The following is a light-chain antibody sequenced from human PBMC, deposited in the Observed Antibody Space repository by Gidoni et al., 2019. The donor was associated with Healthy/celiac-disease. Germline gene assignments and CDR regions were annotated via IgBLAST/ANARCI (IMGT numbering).Light chain of an antibody. Sequence: DIVLTQSPGTLSLSPGERATLSCRASQSVSSSYLAWYQQKPGQAPRLLIYGASSSATGIPDRFSGSGSGTDFTITISRLEPEDFAVYYCQQYGSSPPWTFGQGTKVEIK. CDR1: QSVSSSY. J-gene: IGKJ1*01. CDR3: QQYGSSPPWT. V-gene: IGKV3-20*01. CDR2: GAS.